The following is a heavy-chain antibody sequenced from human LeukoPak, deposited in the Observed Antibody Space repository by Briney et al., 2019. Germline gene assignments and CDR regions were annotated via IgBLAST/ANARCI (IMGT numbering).Heavy chain of an antibody. D-gene: IGHD2-15*01. CDR3: ARAVAALRYYYYMDV. CDR2: IIPIFGTA. CDR1: GYTFTSYG. J-gene: IGHJ6*03. V-gene: IGHV1-69*06. Sequence: SVKVSCKASGYTFTSYGISWVRQAPGQGLEWMGGIIPIFGTANYAQKFQGRVTITADKSTSTAYMELSSLRSEDTAVYYCARAVAALRYYYYMDVWGKGTTVTVSS.